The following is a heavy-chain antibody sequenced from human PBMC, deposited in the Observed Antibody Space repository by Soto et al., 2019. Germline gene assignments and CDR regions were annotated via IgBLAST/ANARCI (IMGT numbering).Heavy chain of an antibody. CDR2: ISYDGSNK. CDR1: GFTFSSYA. J-gene: IGHJ4*02. Sequence: GGSLRLSCAASGFTFSSYAMHWVRQAPGKGLEWVAVISYDGSNKYYADSVKGRFTISRDNSKNTLYLQMNSLRAEDTAVYYCARAYYDSSGYYVGLDYWGQGTLVTVSS. CDR3: ARAYYDSSGYYVGLDY. V-gene: IGHV3-30-3*01. D-gene: IGHD3-22*01.